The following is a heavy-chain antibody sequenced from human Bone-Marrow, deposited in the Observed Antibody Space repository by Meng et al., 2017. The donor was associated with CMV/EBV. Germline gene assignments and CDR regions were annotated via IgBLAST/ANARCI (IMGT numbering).Heavy chain of an antibody. CDR3: TTRRGTMIVVVIDAFDI. V-gene: IGHV1-69*10. CDR2: IIPILGIA. CDR1: GGTFSSYA. J-gene: IGHJ3*02. Sequence: SSVKVSCKASGGTFSSYAISWVRQAPGQGLEWMGGIIPILGIANYAQKFQGRVTITADKSTSTAYMELSSLRSDDTAVYYCTTRRGTMIVVVIDAFDIWGQGTMVTVSS. D-gene: IGHD3-22*01.